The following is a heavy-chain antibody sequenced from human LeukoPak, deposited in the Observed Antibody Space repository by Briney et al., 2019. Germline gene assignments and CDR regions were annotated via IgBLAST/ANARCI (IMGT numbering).Heavy chain of an antibody. CDR1: GGSISSGGYY. CDR3: ARDRCESGGSCYTPY. V-gene: IGHV4-30-2*01. CDR2: IYHSGST. J-gene: IGHJ4*02. D-gene: IGHD2-15*01. Sequence: PSQTLSLTCTVSGGSISSGGYYWSWIRQPPGKGLEWIGYIYHSGSTYYNPSLKSRVTISVDRSKNQFSLKLSSVTAADTAVYYCARDRCESGGSCYTPYWGQGTLVTVSS.